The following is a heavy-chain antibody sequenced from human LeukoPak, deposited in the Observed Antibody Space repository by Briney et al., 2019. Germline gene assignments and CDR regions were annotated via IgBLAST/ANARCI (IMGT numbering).Heavy chain of an antibody. CDR2: IDPSDSYT. CDR1: GYSFTNYW. CDR3: ARHARDNSSWGPPLGY. Sequence: GESLKISCKGPGYSFTNYWISWVRQMPGKGLEWMGRIDPSDSYTNYSPSFQGHVTISADKSISTAYLRWSSLKASDTAMYYCARHARDNSSWGPPLGYWGQGTLVTVSS. V-gene: IGHV5-10-1*01. J-gene: IGHJ4*02. D-gene: IGHD6-13*01.